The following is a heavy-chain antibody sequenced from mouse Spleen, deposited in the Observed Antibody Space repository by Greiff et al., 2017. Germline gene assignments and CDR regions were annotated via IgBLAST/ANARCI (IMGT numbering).Heavy chain of an antibody. CDR2: ISSGGDYI. CDR1: GFTFSSYA. CDR3: TRDPDGPYAMDY. D-gene: IGHD2-3*01. Sequence: DVMLVESGEGLVKPGGSLKLSCAASGFTFSSYAMSWVRQTPEKRLEWVAYISSGGDYIYYADTVKGRFTISRDNARNTLYLQMSSLKSEDTAMYYCTRDPDGPYAMDYWGQGTSVTVSS. V-gene: IGHV5-9-1*02. J-gene: IGHJ4*01.